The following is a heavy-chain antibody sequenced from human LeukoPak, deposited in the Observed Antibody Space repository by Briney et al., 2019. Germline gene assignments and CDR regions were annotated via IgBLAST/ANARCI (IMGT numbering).Heavy chain of an antibody. Sequence: PGGSLRLSCAGSQFTFSSYGMHWVRQAPGKGLEWVAVISHDGSNKYYADSVKGRFTISRDNSKNTLYLQMNSLRAEDTAVYYCANLELSPWDWGQGTLVTVSS. CDR1: QFTFSSYG. V-gene: IGHV3-30*18. J-gene: IGHJ4*02. CDR3: ANLELSPWD. CDR2: ISHDGSNK. D-gene: IGHD3-16*02.